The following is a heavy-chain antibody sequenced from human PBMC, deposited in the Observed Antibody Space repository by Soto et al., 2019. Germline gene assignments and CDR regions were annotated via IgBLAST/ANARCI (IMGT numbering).Heavy chain of an antibody. V-gene: IGHV3-30*18. CDR1: GFTFSDFA. J-gene: IGHJ6*02. CDR2: ISYDGHNT. CDR3: AKWSPCNICSLYRLTGEERRNSYDHGMGV. D-gene: IGHD1-1*01. Sequence: GGSLRLSCVASGFTFSDFAMHWVRQAPGKGLEWVAVISYDGHNTYYADSVKGRFTIYRDNSKNTLFLQMNSLRAADTANYYCAKWSPCNICSLYRLTGEERRNSYDHGMGVWGQGTSVTVSS.